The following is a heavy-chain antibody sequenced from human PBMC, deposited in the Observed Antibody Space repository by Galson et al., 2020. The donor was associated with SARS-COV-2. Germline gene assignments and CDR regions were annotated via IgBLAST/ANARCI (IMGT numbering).Heavy chain of an antibody. CDR1: GYTFTGYY. CDR2: FNPNGGDT. J-gene: IGHJ4*02. V-gene: IGHV1-2*02. Sequence: ASVKVSCKTSGYTFTGYYIHWVRQAPGQGLKWMGWFNPNGGDTKYAQKFQDRVSMTMDTSITTAYMDLNSLKSDDTAVYYCARINRGHTYGLDSWGQGTLVTVSS. D-gene: IGHD5-18*01. CDR3: ARINRGHTYGLDS.